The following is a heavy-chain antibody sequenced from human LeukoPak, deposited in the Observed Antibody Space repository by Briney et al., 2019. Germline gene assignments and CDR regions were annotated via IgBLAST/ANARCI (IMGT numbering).Heavy chain of an antibody. Sequence: GGSLRLSCAASGFTFSSYSMNWVRQAPGKGLEWVSSISSSSSYIYYADSVKGRFTISRDNSKNTLYLQMNSLRAEDTAVYYCAKPDEYYYDSSGYEYFQHWGQGTLVTVSS. J-gene: IGHJ1*01. CDR3: AKPDEYYYDSSGYEYFQH. CDR1: GFTFSSYS. D-gene: IGHD3-22*01. V-gene: IGHV3-21*04. CDR2: ISSSSSYI.